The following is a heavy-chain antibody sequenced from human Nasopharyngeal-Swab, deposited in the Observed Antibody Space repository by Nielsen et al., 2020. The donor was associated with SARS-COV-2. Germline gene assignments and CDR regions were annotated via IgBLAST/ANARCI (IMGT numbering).Heavy chain of an antibody. Sequence: GESLKISCAGSGFTFSKYWMHWVRQAPGKGLEWVARLNPGGSGTSYVDSVKGRFTISRDNAKNTLFLQLISLRVEDTVVYYCVAPEPDYWGQGTLVTVSS. CDR2: LNPGGSGT. CDR1: GFTFSKYW. D-gene: IGHD1-14*01. CDR3: VAPEPDY. V-gene: IGHV3-74*01. J-gene: IGHJ4*02.